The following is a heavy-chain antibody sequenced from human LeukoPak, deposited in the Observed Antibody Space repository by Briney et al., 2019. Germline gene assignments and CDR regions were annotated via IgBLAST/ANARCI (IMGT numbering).Heavy chain of an antibody. CDR3: AREPDTAMAYGMDV. CDR1: GGTFSSYA. Sequence: GASVKVSCKASGGTFSSYAISWVRQAPGQGLEWMGRIIPIFGIANYPQKFQGRVTITADKSTSTAYMELSSLRSEDTAVYYCAREPDTAMAYGMDVWGQGTTVTVSS. J-gene: IGHJ6*02. CDR2: IIPIFGIA. D-gene: IGHD5-18*01. V-gene: IGHV1-69*04.